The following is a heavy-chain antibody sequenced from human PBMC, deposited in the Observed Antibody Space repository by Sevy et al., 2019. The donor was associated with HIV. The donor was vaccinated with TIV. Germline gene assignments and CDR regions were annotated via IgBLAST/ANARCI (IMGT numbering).Heavy chain of an antibody. CDR3: ARELIRRDGYKGGNAFDI. Sequence: ASVKVSCKASGGTFSSYAISWVRQAPGQGLEWMGGIIPIFGTANYAQKFQGRDTITADKSTSTAYMELSSLRSEDTAVYYCARELIRRDGYKGGNAFDIWGQGTMVTVSS. J-gene: IGHJ3*02. V-gene: IGHV1-69*06. CDR2: IIPIFGTA. CDR1: GGTFSSYA. D-gene: IGHD5-12*01.